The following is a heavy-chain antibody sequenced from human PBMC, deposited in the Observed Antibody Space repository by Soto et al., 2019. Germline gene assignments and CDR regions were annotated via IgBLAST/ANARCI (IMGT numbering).Heavy chain of an antibody. CDR2: IYYSGST. J-gene: IGHJ6*03. CDR3: ARHYYGESWYYYYYYMDV. Sequence: SETLSLTCTVSGGSISSSSYYWGWIRQPPGKGLEWIGSIYYSGSTYYNPSLKSRVTISVDTSKNQFSLKLSSVTAADTAVYYCARHYYGESWYYYYYYMDVWGKGTTVTVSS. D-gene: IGHD4-17*01. CDR1: GGSISSSSYY. V-gene: IGHV4-39*01.